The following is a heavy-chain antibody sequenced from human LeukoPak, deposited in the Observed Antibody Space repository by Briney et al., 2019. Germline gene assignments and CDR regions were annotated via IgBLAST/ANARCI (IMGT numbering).Heavy chain of an antibody. J-gene: IGHJ4*02. CDR1: GFTFSSYA. CDR2: ISGSGGST. Sequence: PGGSLRLSCAASGFTFSSYAMSWVRQAPGKGLEWVSAISGSGGSTYYADSVKGRFTTTRDNSKNTLYRQINSLRAEDTAVYYCAKGSSIFDYWGQGTLVTVST. CDR3: AKGSSIFDY. V-gene: IGHV3-23*01.